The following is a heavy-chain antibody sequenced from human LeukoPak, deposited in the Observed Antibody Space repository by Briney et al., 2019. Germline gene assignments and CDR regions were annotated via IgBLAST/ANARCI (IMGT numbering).Heavy chain of an antibody. V-gene: IGHV4-59*01. CDR3: ARDRLAYYDRSGLDC. Sequence: SETLSLTCTVSGGSISSYYWNWIRQPPGKGLEWIGYIYYSGSTNYNPSLKSRVTMSVDTSRNQFSLNLSSVTAADTAFYYCARDRLAYYDRSGLDCWGQGTLVTVSS. D-gene: IGHD3-22*01. J-gene: IGHJ4*02. CDR2: IYYSGST. CDR1: GGSISSYY.